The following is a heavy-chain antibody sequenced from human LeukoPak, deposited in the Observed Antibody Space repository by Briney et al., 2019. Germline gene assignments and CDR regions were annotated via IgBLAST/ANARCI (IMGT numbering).Heavy chain of an antibody. CDR1: GFTFSSYS. CDR2: ISSSSSYI. CDR3: ARDHGDCSGGSCYYYYYYYMDV. D-gene: IGHD2-15*01. Sequence: GGSLRLSCAASGFTFSSYSMNWVRQAPGKGLEWVSSISSSSSYIYYADSVKGRFTISRDNAKNSLYPQMNSLRAEDTAVYYCARDHGDCSGGSCYYYYYYYMDVWGKGTTVTVSS. V-gene: IGHV3-21*01. J-gene: IGHJ6*03.